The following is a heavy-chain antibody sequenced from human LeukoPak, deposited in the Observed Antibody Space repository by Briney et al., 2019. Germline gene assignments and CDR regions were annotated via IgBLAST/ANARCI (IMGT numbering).Heavy chain of an antibody. CDR3: ARNTQHAFDI. V-gene: IGHV1-18*01. Sequence: ASVKVSCKASGYTFTNYGISWVRQAPGQGFEWMGWISGYNGNTNYAQKFQGRVTMTTDTSTSTAYMELNSLRSDDTAVYYCARNTQHAFDIWGQGTMVTVSS. J-gene: IGHJ3*02. CDR1: GYTFTNYG. CDR2: ISGYNGNT.